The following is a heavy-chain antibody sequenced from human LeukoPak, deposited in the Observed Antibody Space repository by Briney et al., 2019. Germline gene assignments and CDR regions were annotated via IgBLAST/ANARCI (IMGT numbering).Heavy chain of an antibody. Sequence: GGSLRLSCAASGFTFSSYEMNWVRQAPGKGLEWVSYISSSGSTIYYADSVKGRFTISRDNAKNSLYLQMNSLRAEDTAVYYCARGFYGSGYTYFQHWGQGTLVTVSS. V-gene: IGHV3-48*03. J-gene: IGHJ1*01. CDR1: GFTFSSYE. D-gene: IGHD3-22*01. CDR3: ARGFYGSGYTYFQH. CDR2: ISSSGSTI.